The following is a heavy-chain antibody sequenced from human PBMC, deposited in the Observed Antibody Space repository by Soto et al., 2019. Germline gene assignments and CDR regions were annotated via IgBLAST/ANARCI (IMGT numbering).Heavy chain of an antibody. D-gene: IGHD3-10*01. V-gene: IGHV4-59*01. CDR3: ARIPETYYYGSGSYFSGYYYYGMDV. Sequence: SETLSLTCIVSGDSISSYYWSWIRQSPGKGLEWIGYIYYSGSTNYNPSLKSRVTISVDTSKNQFSLKLSSVTAADTAVYYCARIPETYYYGSGSYFSGYYYYGMDVWGQGTTVTVSS. CDR2: IYYSGST. CDR1: GDSISSYY. J-gene: IGHJ6*02.